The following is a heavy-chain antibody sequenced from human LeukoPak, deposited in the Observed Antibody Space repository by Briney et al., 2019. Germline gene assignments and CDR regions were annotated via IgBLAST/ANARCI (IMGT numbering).Heavy chain of an antibody. J-gene: IGHJ5*02. CDR1: GFTFSSYA. CDR3: ARESDIVVVPAAWFDP. CDR2: ISGSGGST. Sequence: PGGSLRLSCAASGFTFSSYAMSWVRQAPGKGLEWVSAISGSGGSTYYADSVKGRFTISRDNSKNTLYLQMNSLRAEGTAVYYCARESDIVVVPAAWFDPWGQGTLVTVSS. V-gene: IGHV3-23*01. D-gene: IGHD2-2*01.